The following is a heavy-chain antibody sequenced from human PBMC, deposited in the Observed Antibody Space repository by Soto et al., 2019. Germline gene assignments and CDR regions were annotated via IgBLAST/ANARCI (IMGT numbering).Heavy chain of an antibody. Sequence: PSETLSLTCAVYGGSFSGYYWSWIRQPPGKGLEWIGEINHSGSTNYNPSLKSRVTISVDTSTNQFSLKLSSVTAADTAVYYCARGRSVDIVATTRYYYYYGMDVWGQGTTVTVSS. V-gene: IGHV4-34*01. D-gene: IGHD5-12*01. CDR1: GGSFSGYY. CDR3: ARGRSVDIVATTRYYYYYGMDV. J-gene: IGHJ6*02. CDR2: INHSGST.